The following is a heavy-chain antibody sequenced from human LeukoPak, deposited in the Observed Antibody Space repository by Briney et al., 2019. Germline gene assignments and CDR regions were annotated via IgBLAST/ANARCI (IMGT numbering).Heavy chain of an antibody. CDR1: GGSISTYY. CDR3: ARPYRVGGSFPFDI. J-gene: IGHJ3*02. CDR2: IYTDGST. D-gene: IGHD3-16*02. V-gene: IGHV4-4*07. Sequence: PSETLSLTCTVSGGSISTYYWTWLRQSAGKGLEWIGRIYTDGSTSYNPSLRSRVTISVDNSKNQFSLKLSSVTAADTAAYYCARPYRVGGSFPFDIWGQGTMVAVSS.